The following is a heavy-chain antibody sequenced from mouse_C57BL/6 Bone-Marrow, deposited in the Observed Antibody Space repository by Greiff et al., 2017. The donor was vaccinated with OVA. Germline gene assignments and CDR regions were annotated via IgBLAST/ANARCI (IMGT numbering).Heavy chain of an antibody. CDR1: GYTFTSYW. D-gene: IGHD2-12*01. J-gene: IGHJ2*01. CDR3: ARWNSYDY. V-gene: IGHV1-7*01. Sequence: QVRLQQFGAELSKPGASVKLSCKASGYTFTSYWLHWVKQRPGQGLEWIGYINPSSGYTKYNQKFKDRATLTADKSSSTAYMQVSSLTYEDSAVYYCARWNSYDYWGQGTTLTVSS. CDR2: INPSSGYT.